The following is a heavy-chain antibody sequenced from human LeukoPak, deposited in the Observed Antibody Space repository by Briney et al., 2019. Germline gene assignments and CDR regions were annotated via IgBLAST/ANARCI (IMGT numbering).Heavy chain of an antibody. D-gene: IGHD1-26*01. CDR1: GYTFTSYG. CDR2: ISAYNGNT. V-gene: IGHV1-18*01. Sequence: ASVKVSCKASGYTFTSYGISWVRQAPGQGLEWMGWISAYNGNTNYAQKLQGRVTITADKSTSTAYMELSSLRSEDTAVYYCARHVSGSYLFDYWGQGTLVIVSS. CDR3: ARHVSGSYLFDY. J-gene: IGHJ4*02.